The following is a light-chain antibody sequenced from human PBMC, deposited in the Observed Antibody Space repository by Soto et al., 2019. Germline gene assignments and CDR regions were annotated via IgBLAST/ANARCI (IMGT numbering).Light chain of an antibody. CDR1: SSDFGGYNY. V-gene: IGLV2-14*01. Sequence: QSALTQPASVSGSPGQSIAISCTGTSSDFGGYNYVSWYQQHPGKAPKLMIYEVNNRPSGVPDRFSGSKSGNTASLTISGLQAEDEADYYCYSYTSSTTWVFGGGTKVTFL. CDR3: YSYTSSTTWV. J-gene: IGLJ3*02. CDR2: EVN.